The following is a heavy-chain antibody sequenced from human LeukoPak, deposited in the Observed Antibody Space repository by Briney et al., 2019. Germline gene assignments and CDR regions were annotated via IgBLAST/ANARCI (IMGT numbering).Heavy chain of an antibody. V-gene: IGHV3-74*01. Sequence: WGSLRLSCAASGFTFSAYWMHWVRQAPGKGLVWLSRINTGGNDITYADSVKGRFTISRDNAKNTLYLQMNSLTVEDTAVYFCARSLVVGGTRPNDYWGQGTLVTVAS. CDR3: ARSLVVGGTRPNDY. CDR2: INTGGNDI. D-gene: IGHD2-15*01. J-gene: IGHJ4*02. CDR1: GFTFSAYW.